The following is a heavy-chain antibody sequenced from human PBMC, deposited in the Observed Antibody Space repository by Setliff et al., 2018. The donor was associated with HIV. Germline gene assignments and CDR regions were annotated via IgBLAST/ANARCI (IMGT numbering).Heavy chain of an antibody. J-gene: IGHJ6*03. CDR2: VIPIFGTA. Sequence: VASVKVSCKASGGTFSSYAISWVRQAPGQGLEWMGGVIPIFGTANYAQKFQGRVTITADESTSTAYMELSSLRSEDTAVYYCASLGGYYPYYYYYMDVWGKGTTVTVSS. V-gene: IGHV1-69*13. CDR3: ASLGGYYPYYYYYMDV. D-gene: IGHD3-3*01. CDR1: GGTFSSYA.